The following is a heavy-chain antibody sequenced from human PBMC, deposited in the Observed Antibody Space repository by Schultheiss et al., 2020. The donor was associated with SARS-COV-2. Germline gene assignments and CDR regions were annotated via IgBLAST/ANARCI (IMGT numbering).Heavy chain of an antibody. D-gene: IGHD3-10*01. CDR3: ARDKEGNGSGSFGVPDPFDY. CDR2: IHPRGGDT. Sequence: ASVKVSCKASGYTFISYYLHWVRQAPGQGLEWMGTIHPRGGDTRYTQKLQGRVTMTTDTSTSTAYMELRSLRSDDTAVYYCARDKEGNGSGSFGVPDPFDYWGQGTLVTVSS. CDR1: GYTFISYY. V-gene: IGHV1-46*01. J-gene: IGHJ4*02.